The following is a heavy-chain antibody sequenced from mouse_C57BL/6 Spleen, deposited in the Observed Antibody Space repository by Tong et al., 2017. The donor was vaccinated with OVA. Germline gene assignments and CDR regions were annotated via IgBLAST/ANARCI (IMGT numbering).Heavy chain of an antibody. CDR2: INPYNDGT. CDR3: ARFPLGGYAMDY. J-gene: IGHJ4*01. D-gene: IGHD3-1*01. Sequence: EVQLQQSGPELVKPGASVRISCKASGYTFTSYYIHWVKQKPGQGLEWIGYINPYNDGTKYNEKFKGKATLTSDKSSSTAYMELSSLNSEDSAVYYCARFPLGGYAMDYWGQETSVTVST. CDR1: GYTFTSYY. V-gene: IGHV1-14*01.